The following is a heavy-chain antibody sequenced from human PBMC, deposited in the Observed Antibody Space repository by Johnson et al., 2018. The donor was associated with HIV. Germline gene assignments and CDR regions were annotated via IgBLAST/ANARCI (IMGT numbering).Heavy chain of an antibody. CDR3: ARETGDDAFDI. CDR2: ISYDGSNK. CDR1: GFTFSRYA. Sequence: VQLVESGGGLIQPGGSLRLSCAASGFTFSRYAMHWVRQAPGKGLEWVAVISYDGSNKYYADSVKGRLTISRDNSKNTLYLQMNSLRAEDTAVYYCARETGDDAFDIWGQGTMVTVSS. D-gene: IGHD7-27*01. J-gene: IGHJ3*02. V-gene: IGHV3-30-3*01.